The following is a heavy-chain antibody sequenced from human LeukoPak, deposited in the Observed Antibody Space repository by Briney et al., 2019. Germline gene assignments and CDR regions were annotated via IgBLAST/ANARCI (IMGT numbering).Heavy chain of an antibody. Sequence: HPGGSLRLSCAASRFTFSEYWMSWVRQAPGKGLEWVANINQDGREIYYVDSVKGRFTISRDNAKNSLYLQMNSLRAEDTAVYYCARDPFPWEPPHNWGQGTLVTVSS. J-gene: IGHJ4*02. CDR3: ARDPFPWEPPHN. D-gene: IGHD1-14*01. CDR2: INQDGREI. CDR1: RFTFSEYW. V-gene: IGHV3-7*01.